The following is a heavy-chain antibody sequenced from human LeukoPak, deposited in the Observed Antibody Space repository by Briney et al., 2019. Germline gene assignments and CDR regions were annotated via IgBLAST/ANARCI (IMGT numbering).Heavy chain of an antibody. V-gene: IGHV1-18*01. Sequence: ASVKVSCKASGYTFTNYGFSWVRQAPGQGLEWMGWISAYNGNTNYAQKLQGRVTMTTDISTSAAYMELRSLRSDDTAVYYCARDPHLDYEGMDVWGQGTTVTVSS. CDR3: ARDPHLDYEGMDV. J-gene: IGHJ6*02. CDR2: ISAYNGNT. CDR1: GYTFTNYG.